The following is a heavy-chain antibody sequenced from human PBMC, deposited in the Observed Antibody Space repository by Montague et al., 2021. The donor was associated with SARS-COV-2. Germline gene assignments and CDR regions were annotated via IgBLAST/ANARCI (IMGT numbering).Heavy chain of an antibody. Sequence: SLRLSCAASGFTFSSYGMHWVRQAPGKGLEWVAVISYDGSNKCYADSVKGRFTISRDNSKNTLYLQMNSLRAEDTAVYYCAGSLLEYYGMDVWGQGTTVTVSS. CDR2: ISYDGSNK. CDR1: GFTFSSYG. J-gene: IGHJ6*02. V-gene: IGHV3-30*03. D-gene: IGHD3-3*01. CDR3: AGSLLEYYGMDV.